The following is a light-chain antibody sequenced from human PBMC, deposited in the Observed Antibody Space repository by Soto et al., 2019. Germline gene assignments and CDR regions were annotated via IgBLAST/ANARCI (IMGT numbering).Light chain of an antibody. V-gene: IGLV2-14*01. Sequence: QSALTQPASVSGSPGQSITISCTGTSSDVGGYNYVSWYQQYPGKAPKLMIYDVSNRPSGVSNRFSGSKSGNTASLTISGLQAEDEAYYYCSSFISSSTVVFGGGTKLTVL. CDR2: DVS. CDR3: SSFISSSTVV. J-gene: IGLJ2*01. CDR1: SSDVGGYNY.